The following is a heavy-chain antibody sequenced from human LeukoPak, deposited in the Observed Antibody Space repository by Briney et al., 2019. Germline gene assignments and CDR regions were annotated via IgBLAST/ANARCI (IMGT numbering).Heavy chain of an antibody. V-gene: IGHV1-18*01. J-gene: IGHJ2*01. CDR3: ARDRWVGELLSLGWYFDL. Sequence: ASVKVSCKASGYTFTSYGISWVRQAPGQGLEWMGWISAYNGNTNYAQKLQGRVTMTTDTSTSTAYMELRSLRSDDTAVYYCARDRWVGELLSLGWYFDLWGRGTLVTVSS. CDR1: GYTFTSYG. D-gene: IGHD3-10*01. CDR2: ISAYNGNT.